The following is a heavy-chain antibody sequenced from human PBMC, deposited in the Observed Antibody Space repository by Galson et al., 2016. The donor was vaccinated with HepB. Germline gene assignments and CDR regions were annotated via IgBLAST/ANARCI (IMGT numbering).Heavy chain of an antibody. D-gene: IGHD2-2*01. CDR2: VSTSGAG. Sequence: SLRLSCAASGFTFSTCNMHWVRQATGKGLEWVSGVSTSGAGYYAGSVKGRFTISRENAENSVYLQMNSLRAEDTAVYFCARASWSEKSWFDPWGQGTLVTVSS. V-gene: IGHV3-13*01. J-gene: IGHJ5*02. CDR1: GFTFSTCN. CDR3: ARASWSEKSWFDP.